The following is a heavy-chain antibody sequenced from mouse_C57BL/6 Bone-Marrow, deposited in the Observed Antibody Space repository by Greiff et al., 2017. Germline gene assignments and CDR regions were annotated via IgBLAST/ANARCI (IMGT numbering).Heavy chain of an antibody. CDR3: TVLYYYGSSYCY. D-gene: IGHD1-1*01. CDR2: IRLKSDNYAT. J-gene: IGHJ3*01. CDR1: GFTFSNYW. V-gene: IGHV6-3*01. Sequence: EVKLVESGGGLVQPGGSMKLSCVASGFTFSNYWMNWVRQSPEKGLEWVAQIRLKSDNYATHYAESVKGRFTISRDDSKSSVYLQMNNLRAEDTGIYYCTVLYYYGSSYCYWGQGTLVTVSA.